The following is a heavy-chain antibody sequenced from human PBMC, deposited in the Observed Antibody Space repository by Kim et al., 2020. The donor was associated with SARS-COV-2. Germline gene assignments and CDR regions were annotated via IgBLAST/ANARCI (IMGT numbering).Heavy chain of an antibody. CDR3: ARDRDGYSYGSSGMDV. Sequence: SVKGRITISRDNSKNTVYLQMNSRRAEDTAVYYCARDRDGYSYGSSGMDVWGQGTTVTVSS. J-gene: IGHJ6*02. V-gene: IGHV3-30*07. D-gene: IGHD5-18*01.